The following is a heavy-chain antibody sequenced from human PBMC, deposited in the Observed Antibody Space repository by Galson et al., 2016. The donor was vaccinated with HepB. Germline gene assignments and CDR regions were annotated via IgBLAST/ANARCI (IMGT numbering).Heavy chain of an antibody. V-gene: IGHV3-53*01. CDR3: ICASGHTFEH. CDR2: IYRNGNT. J-gene: IGHJ4*02. CDR1: GFSVGVHN. D-gene: IGHD5-12*01. Sequence: SLRLSCAVSGFSVGVHNMNWVRQAPGKGLEWVAVIYRNGNTHYADSEKGRFTISRDNSKNTLYLQMNSLGVDDTADYYCICASGHTFEHWGQGTLVTVSS.